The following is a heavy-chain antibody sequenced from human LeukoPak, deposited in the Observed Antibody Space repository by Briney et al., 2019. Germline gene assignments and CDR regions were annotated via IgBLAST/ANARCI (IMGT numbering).Heavy chain of an antibody. V-gene: IGHV4-59*01. CDR3: ARDIWDYGDYGFDP. CDR2: IYYSGST. D-gene: IGHD4-17*01. CDR1: GGSISSYY. J-gene: IGHJ5*02. Sequence: SETLSLTCTVSGGSISSYYWSWIRQPPGKGLEWLGYIYYSGSTNYNPSLKSRVTISVDTSKNQFSLKLSSVTAADTAVYYCARDIWDYGDYGFDPWGQGTLVTVSS.